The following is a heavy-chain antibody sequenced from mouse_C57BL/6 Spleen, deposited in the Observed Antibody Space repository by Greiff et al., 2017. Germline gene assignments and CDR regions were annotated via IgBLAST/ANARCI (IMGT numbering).Heavy chain of an antibody. CDR2: IWSGGST. D-gene: IGHD1-1*01. J-gene: IGHJ1*03. V-gene: IGHV2-2*01. Sequence: QVHVKQSGPGLVQPSQSLSITCTVSGFSLTSYGVHWVRQSPGKGLEWLGVIWSGGSTDYNAAFISRLSISKDNSKSQVFFKMNSLQADDTAIYYCARNGGYGSSYLVYFDVWGTGTTVTVSS. CDR1: GFSLTSYG. CDR3: ARNGGYGSSYLVYFDV.